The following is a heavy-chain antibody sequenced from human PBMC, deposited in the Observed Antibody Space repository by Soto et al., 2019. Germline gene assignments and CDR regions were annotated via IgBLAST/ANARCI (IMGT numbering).Heavy chain of an antibody. CDR3: ARHGVAALQFDY. CDR2: IYFSGSI. D-gene: IGHD6-25*01. Sequence: KPXGTLSLTCSVSGGSVSSSTYYWGWIRQPPGKALEWIGSIYFSGSIYYKSSLKSRVTISVDTSKNQFSLKLTSVTAADTAVYYCARHGVAALQFDYWGQGTLVTVSS. J-gene: IGHJ4*02. V-gene: IGHV4-39*01. CDR1: GGSVSSSTYY.